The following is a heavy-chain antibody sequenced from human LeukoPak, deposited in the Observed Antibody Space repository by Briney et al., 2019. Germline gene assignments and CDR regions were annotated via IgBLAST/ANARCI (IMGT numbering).Heavy chain of an antibody. CDR2: IYHSGST. J-gene: IGHJ4*02. CDR3: ARLQRWYYFDY. D-gene: IGHD6-13*01. Sequence: PSETLSLTCAVSGGSISSSNWWSWVRQPPGKGLEWIGEIYHSGSTNYNPSLKSRVTISVDTSKNQFSLKLSSVTAADTAVYYCARLQRWYYFDYWGQGTLVTVSS. V-gene: IGHV4-4*02. CDR1: GGSISSSNW.